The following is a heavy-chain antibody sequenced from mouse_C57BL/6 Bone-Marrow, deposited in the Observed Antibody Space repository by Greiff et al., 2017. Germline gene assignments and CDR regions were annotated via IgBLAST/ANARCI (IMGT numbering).Heavy chain of an antibody. D-gene: IGHD1-1*01. J-gene: IGHJ2*01. Sequence: QVQLQQPGAELVRPGTSVKLSCKASGYTFTSYWMHWVKQRPGQGLEWIGVIDPSDSYTNYNQKFKGKATLTVDTSAITAYMQLSSMTSEDSAVYYCAREGITTVVASSFDDWGQCTTLTVSS. CDR2: IDPSDSYT. CDR1: GYTFTSYW. V-gene: IGHV1-59*01. CDR3: AREGITTVVASSFDD.